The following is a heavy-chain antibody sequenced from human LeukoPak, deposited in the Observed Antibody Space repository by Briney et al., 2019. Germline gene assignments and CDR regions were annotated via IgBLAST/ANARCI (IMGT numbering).Heavy chain of an antibody. CDR3: AKDRSNSSSLYYYNYGMDV. J-gene: IGHJ6*04. CDR1: VFTLSIYA. D-gene: IGHD6-13*01. CDR2: VSGRGGST. Sequence: GVSLRLSRAASVFTLSIYAMSWVPEAPGKGLEWGSDVSGRGGSTLCADSVGGRFTVSRDISKNTLHLQMNSLRAEDTAVYYCAKDRSNSSSLYYYNYGMDVWGKGTTVTVSS. V-gene: IGHV3-23*01.